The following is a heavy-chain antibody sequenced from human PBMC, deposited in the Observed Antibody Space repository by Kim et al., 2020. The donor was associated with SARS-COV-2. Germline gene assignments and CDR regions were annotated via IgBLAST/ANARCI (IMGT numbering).Heavy chain of an antibody. Sequence: GGSLRLSCAASGFTFSSYSMNWVRQAPGKGLEWVSSISSSSSYIYYADSVKGRFTISRDNAKNSLYLQMNSLRAEDTAVYYCATQFSRPLVYFDYWGQGTLVTVSS. V-gene: IGHV3-21*01. CDR2: ISSSSSYI. J-gene: IGHJ4*02. CDR1: GFTFSSYS. CDR3: ATQFSRPLVYFDY. D-gene: IGHD6-13*01.